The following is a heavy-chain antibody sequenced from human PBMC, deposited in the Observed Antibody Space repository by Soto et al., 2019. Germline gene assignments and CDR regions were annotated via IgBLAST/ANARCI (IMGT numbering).Heavy chain of an antibody. CDR1: GGSVSSGSYC. Sequence: QVQLQESGPGLVKPSETLSLTCTVSGGSVSSGSYCWSWIRQSPGKGLEWIGDIYWNGSTNYNPSLKSRVTISVDMPKNQFSLKLTSVIAADTAVYYCARAIPEYTSGLYRGNWIDPWGQGTLVTVSS. D-gene: IGHD6-19*01. V-gene: IGHV4-61*01. CDR2: IYWNGST. J-gene: IGHJ5*02. CDR3: ARAIPEYTSGLYRGNWIDP.